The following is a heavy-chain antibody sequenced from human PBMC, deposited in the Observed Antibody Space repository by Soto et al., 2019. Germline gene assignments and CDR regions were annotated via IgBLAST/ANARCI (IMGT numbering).Heavy chain of an antibody. J-gene: IGHJ3*02. Sequence: GASVKVSCKASGYTFTSYDINWVRQATGQGLEWMGWMNPNSGNTGYEQKFQGRVTMTRNTSISTAYMELSSLRSEDTAVYYCARDRDRRHGFDIWGQGTMVTVSS. CDR2: MNPNSGNT. V-gene: IGHV1-8*01. CDR3: ARDRDRRHGFDI. CDR1: GYTFTSYD.